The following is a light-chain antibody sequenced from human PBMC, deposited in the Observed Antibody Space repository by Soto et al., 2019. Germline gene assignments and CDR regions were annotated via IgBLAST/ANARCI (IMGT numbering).Light chain of an antibody. CDR1: QSVSSY. Sequence: EVVLTQSPVTLSLSPGERATLSCRASQSVSSYLAWYQQKPGQAPRLLIYDASNRATGIPARFSGSGSGTDFTLTITRLEPEDFAVYYCQQYGGSPITFGLGTRLEI. V-gene: IGKV3-11*01. CDR3: QQYGGSPIT. J-gene: IGKJ5*01. CDR2: DAS.